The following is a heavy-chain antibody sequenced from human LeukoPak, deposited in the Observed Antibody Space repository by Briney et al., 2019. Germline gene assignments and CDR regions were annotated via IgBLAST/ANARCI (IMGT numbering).Heavy chain of an antibody. CDR2: ISWNSGST. Sequence: GGSLRLSCAASGFTFDDYAMHWVRQAPGKGLEWVSGISWNSGSTGYADSVKGRFTISRDNAKNSLYLQMNSLRAEDTAVYYCASRASSGWYYYYYYMDVWGKGTTVTVSS. D-gene: IGHD6-19*01. V-gene: IGHV3-9*01. CDR3: ASRASSGWYYYYYYMDV. CDR1: GFTFDDYA. J-gene: IGHJ6*03.